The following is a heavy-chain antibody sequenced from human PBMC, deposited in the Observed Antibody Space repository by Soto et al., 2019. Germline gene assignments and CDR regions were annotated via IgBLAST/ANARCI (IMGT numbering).Heavy chain of an antibody. Sequence: EVQLVESGGGLVKPGGSLRLSCAASGFTFSNAWMSWVRQAPGKGLEWVGQMKSRTDGGTIDYAAPVKARFTISRDDSKNTLYLQMNSLKTEDTAVYYCSTALGGAYWGQGTLVTVSS. CDR3: STALGGAY. V-gene: IGHV3-15*01. CDR2: MKSRTDGGTI. D-gene: IGHD3-3*01. J-gene: IGHJ4*02. CDR1: GFTFSNAW.